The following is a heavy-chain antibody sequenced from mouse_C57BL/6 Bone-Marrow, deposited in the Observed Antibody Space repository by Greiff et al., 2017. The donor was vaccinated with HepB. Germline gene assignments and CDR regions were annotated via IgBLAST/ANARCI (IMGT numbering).Heavy chain of an antibody. CDR3: AGNLNYYGSSNWYFEV. CDR1: GYSITSGYS. V-gene: IGHV3-6*01. J-gene: IGHJ1*03. CDR2: ISYDGSN. Sequence: EVQLQQSGPGLVKPSQSLSLTCSVTGYSITSGYSWNWIRQFPGNTLEWMGYISYDGSNNYNPSLKTRISITRDTSKNQFFLKLNSVTTEDTATYYGAGNLNYYGSSNWYFEVGCTGTTVTCSS. D-gene: IGHD1-1*01.